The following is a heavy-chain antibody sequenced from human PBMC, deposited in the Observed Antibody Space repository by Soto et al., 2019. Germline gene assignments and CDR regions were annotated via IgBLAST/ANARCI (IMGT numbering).Heavy chain of an antibody. Sequence: QVQLVESGGGVVQPGRSLRLSCAASGFTFSSYGMHWVRQAPGKGLEWVAVISYDGSNKYYADSVKGRFTISRDNSKNPLYLQMNSLRAADTAVYYCAKDRGGYYPSDYWGQGTLVTVSS. CDR1: GFTFSSYG. J-gene: IGHJ4*02. D-gene: IGHD3-22*01. CDR2: ISYDGSNK. V-gene: IGHV3-30*18. CDR3: AKDRGGYYPSDY.